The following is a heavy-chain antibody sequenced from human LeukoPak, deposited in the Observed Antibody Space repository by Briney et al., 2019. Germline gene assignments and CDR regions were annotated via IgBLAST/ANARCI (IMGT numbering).Heavy chain of an antibody. CDR3: ASSRYFGWQYFDY. CDR2: IYHSGST. Sequence: PSETLSLTCTVSGYSISSGYYWGWIRQPPGKGLEWIGSIYHSGSTNYNPSLKSRVTIPVDTSKNQFSLKLSSVTAADTAVYYCASSRYFGWQYFDYWGQGTLVTVSS. D-gene: IGHD3-9*01. CDR1: GYSISSGYY. V-gene: IGHV4-38-2*02. J-gene: IGHJ4*02.